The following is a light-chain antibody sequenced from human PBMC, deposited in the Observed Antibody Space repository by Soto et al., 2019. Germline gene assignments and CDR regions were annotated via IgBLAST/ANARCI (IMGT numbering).Light chain of an antibody. CDR2: LGS. Sequence: DLVMTQSPLSLPVTPGEPASISCRSSESLLHSNGYNYLDWYLQKPGQSPQLLIYLGSNRASGVPYRFNCSGSSTDFTLKISRVEAEDVGVYYCMQALKAFTFGQGTKLEIK. CDR1: ESLLHSNGYNY. J-gene: IGKJ2*01. CDR3: MQALKAFT. V-gene: IGKV2-28*01.